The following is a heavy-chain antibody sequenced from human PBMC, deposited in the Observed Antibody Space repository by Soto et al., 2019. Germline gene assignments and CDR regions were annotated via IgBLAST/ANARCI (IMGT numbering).Heavy chain of an antibody. D-gene: IGHD6-19*01. CDR2: ISYDGSNK. Sequence: GGSLRLSCAASGFTFSSYGMHWVRQAPGKGLEWVAVISYDGSNKYYADSVKGRFTISRDNSKNTLYLQMNSLRAEDTAVYYCAKASDSSGLSFLDYWGQGTLVTVSS. CDR3: AKASDSSGLSFLDY. V-gene: IGHV3-30*18. J-gene: IGHJ4*02. CDR1: GFTFSSYG.